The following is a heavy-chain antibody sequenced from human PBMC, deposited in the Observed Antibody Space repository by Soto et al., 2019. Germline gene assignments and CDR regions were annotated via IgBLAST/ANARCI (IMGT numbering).Heavy chain of an antibody. D-gene: IGHD2-15*01. CDR3: ARGRRIPSTYMTPFNWFDP. V-gene: IGHV4-34*01. Sequence: SETLSLTCAVYGWSFSCYYLILIRQPPGKGLEWIGEINHSGSTNYNPSLKSRVTISVDTSKNQFSLKLSSVTAADTAVYYCARGRRIPSTYMTPFNWFDPWGQGTLVTVSS. J-gene: IGHJ5*02. CDR1: GWSFSCYY. CDR2: INHSGST.